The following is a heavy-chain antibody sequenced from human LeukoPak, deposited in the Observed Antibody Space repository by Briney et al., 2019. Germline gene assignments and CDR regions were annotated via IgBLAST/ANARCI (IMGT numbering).Heavy chain of an antibody. D-gene: IGHD4-23*01. J-gene: IGHJ5*02. V-gene: IGHV3-33*01. Sequence: PGRSLRLSCAASGSTFSSYGMHWVRQAPGKGLEWVAVIWYDGSNKYYADSVKGRFTISRDNSKNTLYLQMNSLRAEDTAVYYCARRVDYGGSNWFDPWGQGTLVTVSS. CDR1: GSTFSSYG. CDR3: ARRVDYGGSNWFDP. CDR2: IWYDGSNK.